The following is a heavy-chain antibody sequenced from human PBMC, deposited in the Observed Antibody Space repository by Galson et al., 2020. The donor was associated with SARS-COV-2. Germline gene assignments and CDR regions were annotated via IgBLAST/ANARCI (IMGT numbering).Heavy chain of an antibody. CDR2: INHSGST. J-gene: IGHJ4*02. CDR1: GGSFSGYY. D-gene: IGHD3-22*01. V-gene: IGHV4-34*01. CDR3: ARGWGYYDSSGYLLFDY. Sequence: ETLSLTCAVYGGSFSGYYWSWIRQPPGTGLEWIGEINHSGSTNYNPSLKSRVTISVDTSNNQFSLKLSSVTAADTAVYYCARGWGYYDSSGYLLFDYWGQGTLVTVSS.